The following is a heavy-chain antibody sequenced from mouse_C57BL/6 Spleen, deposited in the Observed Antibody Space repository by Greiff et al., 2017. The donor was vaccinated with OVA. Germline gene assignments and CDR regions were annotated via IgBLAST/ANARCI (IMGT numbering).Heavy chain of an antibody. CDR3: ARNEGDDGEWFAY. Sequence: EVQLQQSGAGLVKPGASVKISCEASGYSFTDYAMNWVKQSPGKSLEWVGVINPGGGSTSYNQKFKGKATLTVDQSSRTDYMQLNSLTSEESAVYYRARNEGDDGEWFAYWGQGTLVTVSA. D-gene: IGHD2-13*01. J-gene: IGHJ3*01. CDR2: INPGGGST. V-gene: IGHV1-39*01. CDR1: GYSFTDYA.